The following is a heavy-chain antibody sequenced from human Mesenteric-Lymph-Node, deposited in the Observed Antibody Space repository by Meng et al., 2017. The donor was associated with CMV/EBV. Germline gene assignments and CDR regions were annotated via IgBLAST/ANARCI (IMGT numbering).Heavy chain of an antibody. J-gene: IGHJ4*02. V-gene: IGHV6-1*01. CDR2: TYYRSRWYN. D-gene: IGHD6-19*01. CDR1: ACSGSRNSAA. Sequence: CAISACSGSRNSAAWTRIRQSPSRSLEWMGRTYYRSRWYNEYAVSVKGQITIIPDTSKNQFSLRLNCGTPGGAAVYYCARSGGAGFDYWGQGTLVTVSS. CDR3: ARSGGAGFDY.